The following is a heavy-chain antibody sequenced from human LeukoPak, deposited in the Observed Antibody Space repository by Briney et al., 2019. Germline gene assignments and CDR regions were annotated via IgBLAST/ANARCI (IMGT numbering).Heavy chain of an antibody. V-gene: IGHV3-23*01. J-gene: IGHJ3*01. CDR1: GFVFSSFA. D-gene: IGHD4-17*01. Sequence: GGSLILSCAASGFVFSSFAMTWVRQAPGKGLEWVSTLSGSGDSTHYAESVKGRFTISRDNSKNTLYLQMNSLRAEDTAVYYCANYMTTVTTSAFDVWGQGTMVTVSS. CDR2: LSGSGDST. CDR3: ANYMTTVTTSAFDV.